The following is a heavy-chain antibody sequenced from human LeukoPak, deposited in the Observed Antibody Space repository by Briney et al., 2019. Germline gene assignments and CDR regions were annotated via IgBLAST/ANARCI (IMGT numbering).Heavy chain of an antibody. CDR2: IYPGDSDT. V-gene: IGHV5-51*01. Sequence: GESLKISCKCSGYSFTSYWIGWVRQMPGKGLEWMGIIYPGDSDTRYSPSCQGQVTLSGDKSISTAYLQSSSLKASDTAMYYCARQLDYDILTGYYNWGQGTLVIVSS. D-gene: IGHD3-9*01. CDR3: ARQLDYDILTGYYN. CDR1: GYSFTSYW. J-gene: IGHJ4*02.